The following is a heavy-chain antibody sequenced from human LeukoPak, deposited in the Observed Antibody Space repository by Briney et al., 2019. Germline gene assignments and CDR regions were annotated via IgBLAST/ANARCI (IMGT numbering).Heavy chain of an antibody. D-gene: IGHD3-10*01. CDR1: GGSISSGGYY. Sequence: PSQTLSLTCTVSGGSISSGGYYWSWIRQHPGKGLEWIGYIYYSGSTYYNPSFKSRVTISVDTSKNQFSLKLSSVTAADTAVYYCARAPYYGSPRFDPWGQGTLVTVSS. J-gene: IGHJ5*02. V-gene: IGHV4-31*03. CDR3: ARAPYYGSPRFDP. CDR2: IYYSGST.